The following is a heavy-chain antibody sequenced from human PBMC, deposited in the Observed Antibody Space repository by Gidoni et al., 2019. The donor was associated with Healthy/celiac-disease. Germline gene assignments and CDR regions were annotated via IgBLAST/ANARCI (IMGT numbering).Heavy chain of an antibody. D-gene: IGHD2-15*01. Sequence: EVQLVESGGGLVQPGRSLRLSCTASGFTFGDYAMSWVRQAPGKGLEWVGFIRSKAYGGTTEYAASVKGRFTISRDDAKSIAYLQMNSLKTEDTAVYYCTSRGGYCSGGSCRLFDYWGQGTLVTVSS. CDR2: IRSKAYGGTT. J-gene: IGHJ4*02. CDR1: GFTFGDYA. CDR3: TSRGGYCSGGSCRLFDY. V-gene: IGHV3-49*04.